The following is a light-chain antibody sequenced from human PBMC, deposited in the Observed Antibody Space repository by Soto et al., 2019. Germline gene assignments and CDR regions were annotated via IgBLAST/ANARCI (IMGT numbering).Light chain of an antibody. Sequence: DIQMTQSPSSLSAPVGDRVTITCQANQDISNYLNWYQQKPGKAPKLLIYDASNLETGVPSRFSASGSGTDLTFTITSLQAEDLATYYWQQYDTLPLTFGPGTKVEIK. J-gene: IGKJ3*01. V-gene: IGKV1-33*01. CDR3: QQYDTLPLT. CDR2: DAS. CDR1: QDISNY.